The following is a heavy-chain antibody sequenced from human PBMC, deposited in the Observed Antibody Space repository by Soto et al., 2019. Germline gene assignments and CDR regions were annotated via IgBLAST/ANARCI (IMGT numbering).Heavy chain of an antibody. CDR2: IYYSGST. V-gene: IGHV4-59*01. Sequence: SETLSLTCTVSGGSISSYYWSWIRQPPGKGLEWIGYIYYSGSTNYNPSLKSRVTISVDTSKNQFSLKLSSVTAADTAVYYCARGPIAAAGTGGGWFDPWGQGTLVTVSS. CDR1: GGSISSYY. D-gene: IGHD6-13*01. J-gene: IGHJ5*02. CDR3: ARGPIAAAGTGGGWFDP.